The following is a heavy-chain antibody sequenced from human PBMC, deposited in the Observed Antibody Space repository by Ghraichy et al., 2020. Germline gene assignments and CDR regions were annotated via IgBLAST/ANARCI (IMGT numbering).Heavy chain of an antibody. J-gene: IGHJ5*02. V-gene: IGHV3-30*18. CDR2: ISADGSNK. D-gene: IGHD2-2*01. CDR1: GISFTSHD. CDR3: AKATFCSSFSCPWALDA. Sequence: GGSLRLSCAASGISFTSHDMHWVRQAPGKGLEWLAIISADGSNKFYEDSVKGRFTISRDTSNNMLYLQMNSLRDEDTAVYYCAKATFCSSFSCPWALDAWGQGSLVTVSS.